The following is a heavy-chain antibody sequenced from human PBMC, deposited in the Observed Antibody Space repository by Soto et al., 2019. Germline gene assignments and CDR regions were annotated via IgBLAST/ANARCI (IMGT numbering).Heavy chain of an antibody. CDR2: IDPSDSQT. J-gene: IGHJ4*02. CDR3: ARQIYDSDTGPNFQYYFDS. D-gene: IGHD3-22*01. V-gene: IGHV5-10-1*01. Sequence: EALKISCKGSGYSFAGYWITWVRQKPGKGLEWMGRIDPSDSQTYYSPSFRGHVTISVTKSITTVFLQWSSLRASDTAMYYCARQIYDSDTGPNFQYYFDSWGQGTPVTVSS. CDR1: GYSFAGYW.